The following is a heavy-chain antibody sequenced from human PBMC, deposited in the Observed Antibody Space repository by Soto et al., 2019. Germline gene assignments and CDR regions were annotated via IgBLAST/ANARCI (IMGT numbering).Heavy chain of an antibody. CDR2: ISSSGST. V-gene: IGHV4-59*01. D-gene: IGHD2-8*01. J-gene: IGHJ1*01. CDR3: ATVRRARHRTFYFEP. CDR1: SGSISSNY. Sequence: QVQLQESGPGLVKPSETLSLTCTASSGSISSNYWSWIRQPPGKGLEWIGYISSSGSTSYNASLQRRVSIAVDTSRSQISLRLTSVTAADTAVYCCATVRRARHRTFYFEPWGRGTLVTVSS.